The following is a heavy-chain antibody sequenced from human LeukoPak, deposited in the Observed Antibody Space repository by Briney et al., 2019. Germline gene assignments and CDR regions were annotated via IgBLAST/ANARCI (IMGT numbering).Heavy chain of an antibody. D-gene: IGHD4-23*01. CDR1: GGSISSYY. CDR2: IYYSGST. J-gene: IGHJ5*02. V-gene: IGHV4-59*08. CDR3: ARGRGTVVPKST. Sequence: SETLSLTCTVSGGSISSYYWSWIRQPPGKGLEWIGYIYYSGSTNYNPSLKSRVTISVDTSKNQFSLKLSSVTAADTAVYYCARGRGTVVPKSTWGQGTLVTVSS.